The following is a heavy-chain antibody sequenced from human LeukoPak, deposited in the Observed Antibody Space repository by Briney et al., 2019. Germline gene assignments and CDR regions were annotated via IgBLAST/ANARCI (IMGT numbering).Heavy chain of an antibody. CDR3: ARDRPYYYGSGANYYGMDV. D-gene: IGHD3-10*01. J-gene: IGHJ6*02. CDR2: IYYSGST. CDR1: GGSISSYY. Sequence: SETLSLTCTVSGGSISSYYWSWIRQPPGKGLEWIGYIYYSGSTNYNPSLKSRVTISVDTSKNQFSLKLSSVTAADTAVYYCARDRPYYYGSGANYYGMDVWGQGTTVTVYS. V-gene: IGHV4-59*01.